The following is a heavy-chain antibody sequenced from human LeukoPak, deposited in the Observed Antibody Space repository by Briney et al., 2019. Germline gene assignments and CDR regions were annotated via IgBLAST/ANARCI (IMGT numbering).Heavy chain of an antibody. CDR1: GASITDYY. Sequence: MSSETLSLTCTVSGASITDYYWSWIRQPPAKGLEWIGYIYYSGSPNYNPSLKSRVTLSLDTSQYQFSLKLTSVTAADTAVYYCAYGGDAYKTGYWGQGTLVTVSS. CDR3: AYGGDAYKTGY. CDR2: IYYSGSP. D-gene: IGHD5-24*01. J-gene: IGHJ4*02. V-gene: IGHV4-59*01.